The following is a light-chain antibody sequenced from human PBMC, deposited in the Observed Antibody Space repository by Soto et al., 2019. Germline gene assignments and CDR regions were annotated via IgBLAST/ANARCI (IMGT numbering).Light chain of an antibody. CDR2: GAS. Sequence: EIVMTQSPATLSVSPGERATLSCRASQSVSSNLAWYQQKFGQAPRLLTYGASTRATGIPARFSGSGSGTEFTLTISSLQSEDFAIYYCQQYNNWPPIYTFGQGTRLEIK. V-gene: IGKV3-15*01. CDR3: QQYNNWPPIYT. J-gene: IGKJ5*01. CDR1: QSVSSN.